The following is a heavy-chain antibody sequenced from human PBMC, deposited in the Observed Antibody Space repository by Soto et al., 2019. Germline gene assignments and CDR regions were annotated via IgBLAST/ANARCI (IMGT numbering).Heavy chain of an antibody. Sequence: SETLSLTCTVSGGSISSYYWSWIRQPPGKGLEWIGYIYYSGSTNYNPSLKSRVTISVDTSKNQFSLKLSSATAADTAVYYCARAIPYYDYVWGSYRFTGCFDYWGQGTLVTVSS. D-gene: IGHD3-16*02. J-gene: IGHJ4*02. CDR1: GGSISSYY. CDR3: ARAIPYYDYVWGSYRFTGCFDY. CDR2: IYYSGST. V-gene: IGHV4-59*01.